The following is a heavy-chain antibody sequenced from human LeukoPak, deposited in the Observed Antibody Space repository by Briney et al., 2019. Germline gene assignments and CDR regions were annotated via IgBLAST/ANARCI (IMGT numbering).Heavy chain of an antibody. Sequence: ASVKVSCKASGYTFTSYGISWVRQAPGQGLEWMGWISAYNGNTNYAQKLQGRVTMTTDTSTSTAYMELRSLRSDDTAVYYCARAPTMVRGVPYWYFDLWGRGTLVTVSS. CDR1: GYTFTSYG. V-gene: IGHV1-18*01. D-gene: IGHD3-10*01. CDR3: ARAPTMVRGVPYWYFDL. J-gene: IGHJ2*01. CDR2: ISAYNGNT.